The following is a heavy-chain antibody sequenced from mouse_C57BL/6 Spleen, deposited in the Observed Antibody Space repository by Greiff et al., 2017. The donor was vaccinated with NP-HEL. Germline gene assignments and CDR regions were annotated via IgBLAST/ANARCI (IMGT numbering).Heavy chain of an antibody. D-gene: IGHD4-1*01. Sequence: VQLQQSGPELVKPGASVKISCKASGYSFTGYYMNWVKQSPEKSLEWIGEINPSTGGTTYNQKFKAKATLTVDKSSSTAYMQLKSLTSEDSAVYYGARGGTNSYYFDYWGQGTTLTVSS. V-gene: IGHV1-42*01. CDR1: GYSFTGYY. CDR3: ARGGTNSYYFDY. CDR2: INPSTGGT. J-gene: IGHJ2*01.